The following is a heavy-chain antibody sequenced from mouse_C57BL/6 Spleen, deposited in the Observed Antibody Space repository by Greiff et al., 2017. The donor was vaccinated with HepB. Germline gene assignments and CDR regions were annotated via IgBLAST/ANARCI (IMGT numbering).Heavy chain of an antibody. J-gene: IGHJ4*01. CDR3: ARSGKLYAMDY. CDR1: GYTFTSYW. CDR2: IDPSDSDT. V-gene: IGHV1-52*01. Sequence: QVQLQQPGAELVRPGSSVKLSCKASGYTFTSYWMHWVKQRPIQGLEWIGNIDPSDSDTHYNQKFKDKATLTVDKSSSTAYMQLSSLTSEDSTVYYCARSGKLYAMDYWGQGTSVTVSS. D-gene: IGHD3-1*01.